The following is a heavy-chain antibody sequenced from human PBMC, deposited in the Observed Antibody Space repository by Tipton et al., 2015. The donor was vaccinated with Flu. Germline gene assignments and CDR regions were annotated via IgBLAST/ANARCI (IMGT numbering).Heavy chain of an antibody. V-gene: IGHV4-38-2*02. Sequence: TLSLTCTVSGDSMRRDYFWGWIRQDPGKGLEWIGNIHYSGSPHYNPSLKSRVTISVDTSKNQFSLKLSSVTAADTAVYYCARYRSGLYDYWGQGTLVTVSS. CDR3: ARYRSGLYDY. CDR2: IHYSGSP. J-gene: IGHJ4*02. CDR1: GDSMRRDYF. D-gene: IGHD3-16*02.